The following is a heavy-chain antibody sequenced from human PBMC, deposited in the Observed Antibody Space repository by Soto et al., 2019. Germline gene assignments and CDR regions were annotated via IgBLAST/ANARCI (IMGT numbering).Heavy chain of an antibody. CDR1: GGSISGYY. CDR3: GRISPHGDYAY. V-gene: IGHV4-59*08. CDR2: IYSGNT. Sequence: QVQLQESGPGVVKPSETLSLTCTISGGSISGYYWTWIRQSPGKGLEYIGYIYSGNTNYNPSLNSRLTISVDTSKNQFSLKLSSVTAAYTAVYYCGRISPHGDYAYWGEGTLVTVSS. D-gene: IGHD4-17*01. J-gene: IGHJ4*02.